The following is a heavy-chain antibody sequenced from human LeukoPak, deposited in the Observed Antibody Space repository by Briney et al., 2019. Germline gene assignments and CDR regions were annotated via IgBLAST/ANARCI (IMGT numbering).Heavy chain of an antibody. CDR2: ISSSSRTI. CDR1: GFTFSSYS. CDR3: ARESRLDCTNGVCYYTLDY. Sequence: GGSLRLSCAASGFTFSSYSMNWVRQAPGKGLEWVSYISSSSRTIYYADSVKGRFTISRDNAKNSLYLQMNSLRAEDTAVYYCARESRLDCTNGVCYYTLDYWGQGTLVTVSS. V-gene: IGHV3-48*01. D-gene: IGHD2-8*01. J-gene: IGHJ4*02.